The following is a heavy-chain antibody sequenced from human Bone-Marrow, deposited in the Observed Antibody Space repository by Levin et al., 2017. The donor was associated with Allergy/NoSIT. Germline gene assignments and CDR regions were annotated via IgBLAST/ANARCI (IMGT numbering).Heavy chain of an antibody. CDR3: ARTLVSTIGAVGYYGMDV. V-gene: IGHV4-34*01. J-gene: IGHJ6*02. Sequence: PSETLSLTCAVYGGSFTGRSWSWIRQPPGRGLEWVGVIDQTGSTKTRPSFYSRVTVSRETSRNQVTLKLRSLTAADTAVYYGARTLVSTIGAVGYYGMDVWGQGTTVTVSS. D-gene: IGHD5/OR15-5a*01. CDR1: GGSFTGRS. CDR2: IDQTGST.